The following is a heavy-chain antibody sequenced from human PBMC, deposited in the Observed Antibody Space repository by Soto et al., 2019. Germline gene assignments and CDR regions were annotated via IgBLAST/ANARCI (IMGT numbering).Heavy chain of an antibody. CDR1: GGSFSGYY. CDR3: ARVRVYDFWSGYYRGGIDY. Sequence: QVQLQQWGAGLLKPSETLSLTCAVYGGSFSGYYWSWIRQPPGKGLEWIGEINHSGSTNYNPSLKSRVTISVDTSKNQFSLKLSSVTAADTPVYYCARVRVYDFWSGYYRGGIDYWGQGTLVTVSS. V-gene: IGHV4-34*01. D-gene: IGHD3-3*01. J-gene: IGHJ4*02. CDR2: INHSGST.